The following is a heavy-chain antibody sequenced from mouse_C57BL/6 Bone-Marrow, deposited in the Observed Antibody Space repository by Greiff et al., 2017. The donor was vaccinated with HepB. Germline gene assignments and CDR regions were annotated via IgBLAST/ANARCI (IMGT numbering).Heavy chain of an antibody. Sequence: QVHVKQSGAELARPGASVKLSCKASGYTFTSYGISWVKQRTGQGLEWIGEIYPRSGNTYYNEKFKGKATLTADKSSSTAYMELRSLTSEDSAVYFCARSYYYGSRVYAMDYWGQGTSVTVSS. CDR1: GYTFTSYG. V-gene: IGHV1-81*01. CDR3: ARSYYYGSRVYAMDY. J-gene: IGHJ4*01. D-gene: IGHD1-1*01. CDR2: IYPRSGNT.